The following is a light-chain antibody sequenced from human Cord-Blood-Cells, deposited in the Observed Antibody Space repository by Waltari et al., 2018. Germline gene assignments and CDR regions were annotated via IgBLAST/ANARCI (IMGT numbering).Light chain of an antibody. Sequence: DIVMTQSPDSLAVSLGERATINCKSSQSVLYSSNNKNYLAWYQQKPGQPPKLLIYWASTRESGVPDRLVGSGSGTDFTLTISSLQAEDVAVYYCQQYYSTPITFGQGTRLAIK. CDR3: QQYYSTPIT. CDR1: QSVLYSSNNKNY. J-gene: IGKJ5*01. CDR2: WAS. V-gene: IGKV4-1*01.